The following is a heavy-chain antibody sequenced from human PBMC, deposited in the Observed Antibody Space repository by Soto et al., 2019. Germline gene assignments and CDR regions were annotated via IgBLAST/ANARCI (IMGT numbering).Heavy chain of an antibody. D-gene: IGHD5-12*01. CDR1: GFTFSSYG. Sequence: GGSLRLSCAASGFTFSSYGMHWVRQAPGKGLEWVAVISYDGSNKYYADSVKGRFTISRDNSKNTLYLQMNSLRAEDTAVYYCAKGISGYDPGAFDIWGQGTMVTVSS. CDR3: AKGISGYDPGAFDI. CDR2: ISYDGSNK. V-gene: IGHV3-30*18. J-gene: IGHJ3*02.